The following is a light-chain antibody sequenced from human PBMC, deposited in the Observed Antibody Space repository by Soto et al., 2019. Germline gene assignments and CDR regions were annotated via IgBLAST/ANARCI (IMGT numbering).Light chain of an antibody. CDR3: QQYYT. J-gene: IGKJ2*01. CDR1: QSMSSW. V-gene: IGKV1-5*01. CDR2: DAS. Sequence: DIQMTQSPSTLSASVGDRVTITCRASQSMSSWLAWYQQKPGQAPNLLIYDASSLESGVSPRFSGSRSETEFTLTISSLQPDDFAIYYCQQYYTFGQGTKLEIK.